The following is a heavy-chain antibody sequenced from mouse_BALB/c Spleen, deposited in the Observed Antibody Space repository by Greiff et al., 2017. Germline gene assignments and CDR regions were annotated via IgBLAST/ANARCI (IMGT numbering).Heavy chain of an antibody. CDR1: GYTFTSYY. Sequence: QVQLQQPGAELVKPGASVKLSCKASGYTFTSYYIHWVKQRPGQGLEWIGWIYPGNDNTKYNEKFKGKATLTADKSSSTAYMQLSSLTSEDSAVYFCARSNYYGSSYGFAYWGQGTLVTVSA. CDR2: IYPGNDNT. CDR3: ARSNYYGSSYGFAY. V-gene: IGHV1S56*01. D-gene: IGHD1-1*01. J-gene: IGHJ3*01.